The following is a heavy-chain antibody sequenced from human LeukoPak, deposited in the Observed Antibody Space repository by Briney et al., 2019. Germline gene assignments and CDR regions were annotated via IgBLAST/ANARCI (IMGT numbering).Heavy chain of an antibody. CDR3: ARDPGYCSSTNCHIDY. J-gene: IGHJ4*02. V-gene: IGHV3-21*01. CDR2: ITSSSSYI. Sequence: GGSLRLSSAASGFTFSSYSMNWVRRAPGKGLEWVASITSSSSYIYYADSVKGRFTISRDNAKNSLYLQMNSLRAEDTAVYYCARDPGYCSSTNCHIDYWGQGTLVTVSS. D-gene: IGHD2-2*02. CDR1: GFTFSSYS.